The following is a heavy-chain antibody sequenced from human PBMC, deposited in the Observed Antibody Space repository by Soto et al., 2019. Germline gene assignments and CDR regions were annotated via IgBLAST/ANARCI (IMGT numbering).Heavy chain of an antibody. D-gene: IGHD3-16*02. Sequence: ASVKVSCKASGYDFTAYDINWVRQASGQGLEWMGWMNPINGATGSARRFQGRVTMTRDTSISTAYMELSRLRSDDTAVYYCARDPDYVWGSYRPSPSYGMDVWGQGTTVTVSS. CDR1: GYDFTAYD. CDR2: MNPINGAT. V-gene: IGHV1-2*02. CDR3: ARDPDYVWGSYRPSPSYGMDV. J-gene: IGHJ6*02.